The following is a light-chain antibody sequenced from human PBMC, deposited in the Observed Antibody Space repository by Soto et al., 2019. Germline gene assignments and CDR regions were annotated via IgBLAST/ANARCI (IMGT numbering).Light chain of an antibody. V-gene: IGLV2-14*03. Sequence: QSALPQPASVSGSPGQSITISCTGTSSDVGGYDYVSCYQHHPGKAPKLMIYDVSNRPSGVSNRFSGSKSRNTASLTISGLQAEDEADYYCSSYTSSSTVVFGGGTQLTVL. CDR3: SSYTSSSTVV. J-gene: IGLJ2*01. CDR2: DVS. CDR1: SSDVGGYDY.